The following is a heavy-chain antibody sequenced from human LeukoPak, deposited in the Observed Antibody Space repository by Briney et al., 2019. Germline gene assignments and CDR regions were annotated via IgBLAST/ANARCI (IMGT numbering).Heavy chain of an antibody. V-gene: IGHV3-20*04. Sequence: SGGSLRLSCAASGFTFDDYGMSWVRQAPGKGLEWVSGINWNGGSTGYADSVKGRFTISRDNSKNTLYLQMNSLRAEDTAVYYCAKGDYYDSSGPPDIVDYWGQGTLVTVSS. CDR3: AKGDYYDSSGPPDIVDY. CDR2: INWNGGST. J-gene: IGHJ4*02. D-gene: IGHD3-22*01. CDR1: GFTFDDYG.